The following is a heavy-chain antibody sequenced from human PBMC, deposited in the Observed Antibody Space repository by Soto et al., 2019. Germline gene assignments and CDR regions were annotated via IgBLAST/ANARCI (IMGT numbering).Heavy chain of an antibody. Sequence: EVQVVESGGGLVQPGGSLRLSCAASGFTFSDHYMDWVRQAPGKGLEWVGRTRNKAHSYTTEYAASVKGRFTISSDDSKNSLYLQMSSLKSEDTAVYYCARSWLSGLGGMDVWGQGTTVTVS. J-gene: IGHJ6*02. CDR2: TRNKAHSYTT. CDR3: ARSWLSGLGGMDV. CDR1: GFTFSDHY. D-gene: IGHD3-22*01. V-gene: IGHV3-72*01.